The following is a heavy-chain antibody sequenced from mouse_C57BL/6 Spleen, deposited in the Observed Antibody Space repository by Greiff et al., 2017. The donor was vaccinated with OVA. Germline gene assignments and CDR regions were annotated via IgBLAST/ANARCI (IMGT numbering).Heavy chain of an antibody. Sequence: LQESGAELVRPGASVTLSCKASGYTFTDYEMHWVKQTPVHGLEWIGAIDPETGGTAYNQKFKGKAILTADKSSSTAYMELRSLTSEDSAVYYCLYYYGSSYVDYWGQGTTLTVSS. V-gene: IGHV1-15*01. CDR1: GYTFTDYE. D-gene: IGHD1-1*01. J-gene: IGHJ2*01. CDR2: IDPETGGT. CDR3: LYYYGSSYVDY.